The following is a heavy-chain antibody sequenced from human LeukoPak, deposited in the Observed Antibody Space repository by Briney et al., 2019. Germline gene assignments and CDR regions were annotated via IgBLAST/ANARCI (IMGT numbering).Heavy chain of an antibody. J-gene: IGHJ1*01. CDR2: INPSGGST. D-gene: IGHD6-13*01. Sequence: GASVKVSCKASGYTFTSYYMHWVRQAPGQGLEWMGLINPSGGSTSYAQKFQGRVTMTRDTSTSTVYMELSSLGSEDTAVYYCARTRKIAAAGTGAEYFQHWGQGTLVTVSS. V-gene: IGHV1-46*01. CDR3: ARTRKIAAAGTGAEYFQH. CDR1: GYTFTSYY.